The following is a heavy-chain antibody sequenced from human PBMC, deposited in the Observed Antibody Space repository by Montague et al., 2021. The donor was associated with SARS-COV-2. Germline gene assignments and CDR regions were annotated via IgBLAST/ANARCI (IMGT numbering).Heavy chain of an antibody. CDR2: IDPSDSYT. J-gene: IGHJ4*02. D-gene: IGHD3-10*01. CDR1: GYSFTSYW. CDR3: ARHRAYYGSGSPPFIDY. V-gene: IGHV5-10-1*01. Sequence: QSGAEVKKPGESLRISCKGSGYSFTSYWISWVRQMPGKGLEWMGRIDPSDSYTNYSPSFQGHVTVSADKSISTAYLQWNSLKASDTAMYYCARHRAYYGSGSPPFIDYWDEGTLVTVSS.